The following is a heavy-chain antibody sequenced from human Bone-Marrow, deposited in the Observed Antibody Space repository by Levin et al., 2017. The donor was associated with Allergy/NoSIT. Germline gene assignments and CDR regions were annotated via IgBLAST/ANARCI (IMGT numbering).Heavy chain of an antibody. Sequence: GESLKISCAASGFTFSDHWMHWLRQVPGKGLMWISRIKTDGSAANYVDSVKGRFTISRDNVQNTLSLQMNSLTADDTAVYYCARGSYDSGKGEFDSWGQGSLVTVSS. CDR3: ARGSYDSGKGEFDS. V-gene: IGHV3-74*01. D-gene: IGHD3-10*01. CDR2: IKTDGSAA. CDR1: GFTFSDHW. J-gene: IGHJ4*02.